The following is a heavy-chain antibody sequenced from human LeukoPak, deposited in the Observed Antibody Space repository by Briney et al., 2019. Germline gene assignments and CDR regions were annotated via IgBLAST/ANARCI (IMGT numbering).Heavy chain of an antibody. J-gene: IGHJ4*02. CDR1: GYTFTSYD. V-gene: IGHV1-8*01. D-gene: IGHD2-15*01. Sequence: ASVKVSCKASGYTFTSYDINWLRQATGQGLEGMGWMNPNIGNTGYSQKFQGRVTMTRNTSICTAYMELSSLRSEDTAVYYCARGAESATRDLDFWGQGTLVTVSS. CDR3: ARGAESATRDLDF. CDR2: MNPNIGNT.